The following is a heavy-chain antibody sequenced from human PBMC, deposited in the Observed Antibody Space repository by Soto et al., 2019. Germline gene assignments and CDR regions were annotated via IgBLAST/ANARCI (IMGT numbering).Heavy chain of an antibody. CDR3: ARDRAAAAGSLDYYDY. D-gene: IGHD6-13*01. Sequence: PGGALRLSCAASGFTFSSYGMHWVRQAPGKGLEWVAVIWYDGSNKYYADSVKGRFTISRDNSKNTLYLQMNSLRAEDTAVYYCARDRAAAAGSLDYYDYWAQRTLVIVSS. J-gene: IGHJ4*02. CDR2: IWYDGSNK. V-gene: IGHV3-33*01. CDR1: GFTFSSYG.